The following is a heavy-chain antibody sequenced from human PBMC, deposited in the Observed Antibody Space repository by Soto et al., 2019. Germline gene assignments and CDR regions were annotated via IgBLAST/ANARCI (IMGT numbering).Heavy chain of an antibody. CDR3: ARGTVVAATGPYFDY. CDR2: TYYRSKWYN. CDR1: GDSVSSNSAA. D-gene: IGHD2-15*01. J-gene: IGHJ4*02. Sequence: SQTLSLTCAISGDSVSSNSAAWNWIRQSPSRGLEWLGRTYYRSKWYNDHAVSVKSRITINPDTSKNQFSLQLNSVTPEDTAVYHCARGTVVAATGPYFDYWGQGTLVTV. V-gene: IGHV6-1*01.